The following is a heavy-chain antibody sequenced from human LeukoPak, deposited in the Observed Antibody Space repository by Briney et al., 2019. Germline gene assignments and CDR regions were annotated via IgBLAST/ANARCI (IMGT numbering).Heavy chain of an antibody. J-gene: IGHJ5*02. CDR2: ISGSGGST. CDR3: AKANVVAAMADWFDP. D-gene: IGHD2-15*01. CDR1: GGTFSSYA. V-gene: IGHV3-23*01. Sequence: GASVKVSCKASGGTFSSYAMSWVRQAPGKGLEWVSAISGSGGSTYYADSVRGRFTISRDNSKNTLYLQMNSLRAEDTAVYYCAKANVVAAMADWFDPWGQGTLVTVSS.